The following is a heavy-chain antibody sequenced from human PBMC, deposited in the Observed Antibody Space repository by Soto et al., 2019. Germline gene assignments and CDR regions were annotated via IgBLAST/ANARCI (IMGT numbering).Heavy chain of an antibody. Sequence: PGGSLRLSCAVSGLTLNTYAMHWVRLAPGKGLEWVAVISSDGSGEYYGDSVKGRFSISRDNSKNTVYLQMNSLRVDDTAVYYCASGRGYCSDSSCSYFDYFRHWGPGALVTVSS. CDR1: GLTLNTYA. D-gene: IGHD2-15*01. CDR3: ASGRGYCSDSSCSYFDYFRH. V-gene: IGHV3-30*03. J-gene: IGHJ1*01. CDR2: ISSDGSGE.